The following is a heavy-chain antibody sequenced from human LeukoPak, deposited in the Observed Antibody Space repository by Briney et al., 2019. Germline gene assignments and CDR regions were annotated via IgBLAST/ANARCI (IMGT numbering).Heavy chain of an antibody. Sequence: GGSLRLSCAASEFTLSDYVMHWVRQPPGKGLEWVALMLYDGNKSYADSLKGRFTISRDSSKNTLYLQLNSLRAEDTALYYCAREWTYSSGWSAPGYWGQGTQVAVSS. CDR1: EFTLSDYV. D-gene: IGHD6-19*01. CDR3: AREWTYSSGWSAPGY. CDR2: MLYDGNK. V-gene: IGHV3-30*04. J-gene: IGHJ4*02.